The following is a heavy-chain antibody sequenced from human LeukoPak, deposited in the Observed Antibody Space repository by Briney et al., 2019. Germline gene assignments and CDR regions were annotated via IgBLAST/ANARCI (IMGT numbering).Heavy chain of an antibody. D-gene: IGHD2-2*01. CDR1: GGSFSGYY. CDR2: INHSGST. V-gene: IGHV4-34*01. Sequence: SETLSLTCAVYGGSFSGYYWSWIRQPPGKGLEWIGEINHSGSTNYNPSLKSRVTISVDTSKNQFCLRLSSVTAADTAVYYCARVKQGYCSSTSCWTYNWFDPWGQGTLVTVSS. CDR3: ARVKQGYCSSTSCWTYNWFDP. J-gene: IGHJ5*02.